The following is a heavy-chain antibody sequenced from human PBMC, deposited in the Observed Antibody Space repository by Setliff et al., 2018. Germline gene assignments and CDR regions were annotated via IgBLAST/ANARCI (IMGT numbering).Heavy chain of an antibody. CDR3: ARNIVPLN. CDR2: ISAYNGNT. J-gene: IGHJ4*02. CDR1: GYTLTELS. Sequence: ASVKVSCKVSGYTLTELSRHWVRQAPGQGLEWMGWISAYNGNTNYAQKLQGRVTMTTDTSTSTAYMELRSLRSDDTAVYYCARNIVPLNWGQGTLVTVSS. D-gene: IGHD5-12*01. V-gene: IGHV1-18*01.